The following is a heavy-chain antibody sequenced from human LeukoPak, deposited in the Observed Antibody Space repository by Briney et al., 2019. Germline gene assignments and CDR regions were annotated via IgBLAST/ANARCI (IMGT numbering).Heavy chain of an antibody. CDR3: ARDGSSWYLDY. J-gene: IGHJ4*02. V-gene: IGHV3-33*01. Sequence: AGGSLRLSCAASGFTFSSYGMHWVRQAPGKGLEWVAVIWYDGSNKYYADSVKGRFTISRDNSKNTLYLQMNSLRAEDTAVNYCARDGSSWYLDYWGQGTLVTVSS. CDR1: GFTFSSYG. CDR2: IWYDGSNK. D-gene: IGHD6-13*01.